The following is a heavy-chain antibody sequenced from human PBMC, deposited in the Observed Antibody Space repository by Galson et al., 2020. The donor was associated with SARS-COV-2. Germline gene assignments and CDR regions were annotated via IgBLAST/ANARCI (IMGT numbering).Heavy chain of an antibody. CDR1: GGSISSYY. D-gene: IGHD6-19*01. J-gene: IGHJ2*01. V-gene: IGHV4-59*01. CDR2: IYYSGST. Sequence: ETLSLTCTVSGGSISSYYWSWIRQPPGKGLEWIGYIYYSGSTNYNPSLKSRVTISVDTSKNQFSLKLSSVTAADTAVYYCARGEYSSGWYSGWYFDLWGRGTLVTVSS. CDR3: ARGEYSSGWYSGWYFDL.